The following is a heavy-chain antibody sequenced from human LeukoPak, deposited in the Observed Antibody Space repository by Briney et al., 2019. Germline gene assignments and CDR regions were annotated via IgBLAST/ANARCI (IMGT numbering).Heavy chain of an antibody. CDR2: ISAYNGNT. J-gene: IGHJ5*02. CDR1: GYTFTSYG. V-gene: IGHV1-18*01. D-gene: IGHD2-2*01. CDR3: ARGTGIVVVPASFGGWFDP. Sequence: ASVKVSCKASGYTFTSYGISWVRQAPGQGLEWMGWISAYNGNTNYAQKLQGRVTMTTDTSTSTAYKELRSLRSDDTAVYYCARGTGIVVVPASFGGWFDPWGQGTLVTVSS.